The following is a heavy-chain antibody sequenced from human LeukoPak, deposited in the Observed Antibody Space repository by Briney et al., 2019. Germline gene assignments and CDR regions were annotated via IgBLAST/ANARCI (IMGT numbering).Heavy chain of an antibody. D-gene: IGHD3-16*01. V-gene: IGHV4-59*08. CDR1: GGSINSFY. CDR2: IYYSGNT. J-gene: IGHJ5*02. Sequence: SETLSLTCIVSGGSINSFYWSWIRQAPGKGLEWIGNIYYSGNTNYNPSLKSRVTISIDTSKNQFSLKLSSVTAANTAVYYCARQSSRAGGWLDPWGQGTLVTVSS. CDR3: ARQSSRAGGWLDP.